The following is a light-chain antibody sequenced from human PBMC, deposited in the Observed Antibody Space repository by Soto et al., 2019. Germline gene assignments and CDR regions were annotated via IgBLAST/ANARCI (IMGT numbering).Light chain of an antibody. CDR1: QDIGNF. J-gene: IGKJ4*01. V-gene: IGKV1-27*01. CDR3: QKCKVAPFT. Sequence: ILLTQSPSSLSAFVGDGVPLTWRASQDIGNFLAWYHQKPGKVPKLLIYAASTLQSGVPSRFSGSGSGTDFTLTINSLQPEDVATYYCQKCKVAPFTFGGGTKVDIK. CDR2: AAS.